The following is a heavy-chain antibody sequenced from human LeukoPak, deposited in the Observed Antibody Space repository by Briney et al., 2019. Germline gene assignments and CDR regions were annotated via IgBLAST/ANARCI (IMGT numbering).Heavy chain of an antibody. CDR3: ARERGYSYGYIVGGFDI. CDR2: VNTGGRIT. V-gene: IGHV3-74*01. CDR1: GFTFNSYW. Sequence: PGGSLRLSCAASGFTFNSYWLHWVRQAPGKGLVWVSRVNTGGRITNYADSVKGRFTISRDNAKNTLFLQMNSLRAEDTAVYYCARERGYSYGYIVGGFDIWGQGTMVTVSS. J-gene: IGHJ3*02. D-gene: IGHD5-18*01.